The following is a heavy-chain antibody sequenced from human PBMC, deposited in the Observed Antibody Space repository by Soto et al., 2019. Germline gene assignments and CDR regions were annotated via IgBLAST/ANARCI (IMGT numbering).Heavy chain of an antibody. V-gene: IGHV4-30-4*01. CDR1: GGSISSGDYY. D-gene: IGHD3-22*01. CDR3: ASYDSSGYYYDDY. J-gene: IGHJ4*02. CDR2: IYYSGST. Sequence: SETLSLTCTVSGGSISSGDYYWSWIRHPPGKGLEWIGYIYYSGSTYYNPSLKSRVTISVDTSKNQFSLKLSSVTAADTAVYYCASYDSSGYYYDDYWGQGTLVTVSS.